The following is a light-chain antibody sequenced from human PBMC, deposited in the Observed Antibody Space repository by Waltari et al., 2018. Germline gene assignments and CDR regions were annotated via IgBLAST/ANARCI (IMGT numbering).Light chain of an antibody. V-gene: IGKV3-15*01. CDR1: QSISNN. J-gene: IGKJ2*01. CDR2: GAS. Sequence: EIVMTQSPATLSVSPGERATLSCRASQSISNNLAWYQQKPGQAPRLLVYGASTRATGIPARFSGSGSVTEFTLTISSLQSEDFAVYYCQQYYNWPQTFGQGTKLEIK. CDR3: QQYYNWPQT.